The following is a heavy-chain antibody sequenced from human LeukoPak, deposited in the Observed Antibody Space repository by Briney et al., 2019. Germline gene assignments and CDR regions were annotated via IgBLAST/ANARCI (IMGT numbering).Heavy chain of an antibody. Sequence: PGGSLRLSCAASGFTFSSYSMNWVRQAPGKGLEWVSSISSSNSYIYYADSVKGRFTISRDNAKNSLYLQMDSLRAEDTAVYYCARDIGTGRVAYYYYGLDVWGQGTTVTVSS. CDR3: ARDIGTGRVAYYYYGLDV. J-gene: IGHJ6*02. CDR2: ISSSNSYI. D-gene: IGHD1/OR15-1a*01. V-gene: IGHV3-21*01. CDR1: GFTFSSYS.